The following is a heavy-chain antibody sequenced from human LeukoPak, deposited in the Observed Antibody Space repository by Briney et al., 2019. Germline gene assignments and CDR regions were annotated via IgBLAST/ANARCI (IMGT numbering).Heavy chain of an antibody. CDR1: GFTFSSYA. CDR3: ARWGQPQYYYGSGSYVDY. D-gene: IGHD3-10*01. Sequence: GGSLRLSCAASGFTFSSYAMSWVRQAPGKGLEWVSAISGSGGSTYYADSVKGRFTISRDNSKNTLYLQMNSLRAEDTAVYYCARWGQPQYYYGSGSYVDYWGQGTLVTVSS. J-gene: IGHJ4*02. CDR2: ISGSGGST. V-gene: IGHV3-23*01.